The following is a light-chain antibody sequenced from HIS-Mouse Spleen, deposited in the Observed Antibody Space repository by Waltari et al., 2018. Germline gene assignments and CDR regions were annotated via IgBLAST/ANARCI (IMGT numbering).Light chain of an antibody. CDR2: LGS. CDR1: QSLLHSNGYNY. Sequence: IVMTQSPLSLPVTPGEPVSISFRSIQSLLHSNGYNYLDCYLQKPGQSPQLLIYLGSNRASGVPDRFSGSGSGTDFTLKISRVEAEDVGVYYCMQALQTPWTFGQGTKLEIK. J-gene: IGKJ2*01. CDR3: MQALQTPWT. V-gene: IGKV2-28*01.